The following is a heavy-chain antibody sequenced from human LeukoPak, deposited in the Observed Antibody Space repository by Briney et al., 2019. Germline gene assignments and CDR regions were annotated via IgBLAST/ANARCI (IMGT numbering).Heavy chain of an antibody. J-gene: IGHJ4*02. CDR1: GYTCTSYY. V-gene: IGHV1-2*06. D-gene: IGHD5-12*01. CDR2: INPNSGGT. CDR3: ARDTGYDFDY. Sequence: ASVKVSCKASGYTCTSYYMHWVRQAPGQGLEWMGRINPNSGGTNYAQKFQGRVTMTTDTSTSTAYMELRSLRSDDTAVYYCARDTGYDFDYWGQGTLVTVSS.